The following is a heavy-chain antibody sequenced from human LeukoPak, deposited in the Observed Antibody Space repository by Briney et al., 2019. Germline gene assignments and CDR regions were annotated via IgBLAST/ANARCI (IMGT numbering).Heavy chain of an antibody. CDR2: ISGSSTYI. Sequence: NPGGSLRLSCAASGFAFSSYPVYWVRQAPGKGLEWVSSISGSSTYIYYADSVRGRFSISRDNAKNSLYLQMNSLRAEDTAVYYCARGPGVVVVDPVDIWGQGTMVTVSS. D-gene: IGHD2-15*01. J-gene: IGHJ3*02. V-gene: IGHV3-21*06. CDR1: GFAFSSYP. CDR3: ARGPGVVVVDPVDI.